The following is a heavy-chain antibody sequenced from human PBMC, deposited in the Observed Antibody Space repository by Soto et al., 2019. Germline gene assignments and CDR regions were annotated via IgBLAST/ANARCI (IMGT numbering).Heavy chain of an antibody. CDR3: ARSRAGANYYYYMDV. V-gene: IGHV1-69*02. CDR2: IIPILGIA. J-gene: IGHJ6*03. D-gene: IGHD3-10*01. CDR1: GGTFSSYT. Sequence: QVQLVQSGAEVKKPGSSVKVSCKASGGTFSSYTISWVRQAPGRGLEWMGRIIPILGIANYAQKFQGRVTITADKSTSTAYMELSSLRSEDTAVYYCARSRAGANYYYYMDVWGKGTTVTVSS.